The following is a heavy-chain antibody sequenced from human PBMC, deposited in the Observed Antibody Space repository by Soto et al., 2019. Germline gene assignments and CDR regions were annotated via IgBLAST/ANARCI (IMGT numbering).Heavy chain of an antibody. CDR3: ARAKYXWFGELGPSYYYYGMDV. CDR1: GGSFSCYY. Sequence: SEILSLTCAVYGGSFSCYYWSWIRQPPGKGLEWTGEINHSGSTNYNPSLKSRVTISVDTSKNQFSLKLSSVTAADTAVYYCARAKYXWFGELGPSYYYYGMDVWGQGTTVTVSS. CDR2: INHSGST. V-gene: IGHV4-34*01. J-gene: IGHJ6*02. D-gene: IGHD3-10*01.